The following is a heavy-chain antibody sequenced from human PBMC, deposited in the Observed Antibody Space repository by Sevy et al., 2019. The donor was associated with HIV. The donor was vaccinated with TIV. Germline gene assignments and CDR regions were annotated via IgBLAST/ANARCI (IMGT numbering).Heavy chain of an antibody. J-gene: IGHJ4*02. Sequence: GGSLRLSCAASGFTFSSYAMHWVRQAPGKGLEWVAVISYDGCNKYYADSVKGRFTISRDNSKNTLYLQMNSLRAEDTAVSYCARDQYYDSSGSPYFDYWGQGTLVTVSS. D-gene: IGHD3-22*01. CDR3: ARDQYYDSSGSPYFDY. V-gene: IGHV3-30-3*01. CDR1: GFTFSSYA. CDR2: ISYDGCNK.